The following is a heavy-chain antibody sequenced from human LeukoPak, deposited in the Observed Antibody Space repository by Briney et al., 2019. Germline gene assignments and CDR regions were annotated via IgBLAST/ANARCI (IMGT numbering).Heavy chain of an antibody. CDR1: ADSISGYY. CDR3: ARGVASSKWFDP. V-gene: IGHV4-59*01. CDR2: IHSSGTT. J-gene: IGHJ5*02. D-gene: IGHD6-13*01. Sequence: PSETLSLTCTVSADSISGYYWSWIRQPPGKGLEWIAFIHSSGTTNYNPSLKSRVSISVDTSNNQFSLNVNSVTAADTAVYYCARGVASSKWFDPWGQGTLVTVSS.